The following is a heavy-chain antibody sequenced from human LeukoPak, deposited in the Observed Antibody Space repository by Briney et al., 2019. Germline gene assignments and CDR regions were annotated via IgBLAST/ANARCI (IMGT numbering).Heavy chain of an antibody. CDR2: IIYDGSNK. CDR3: ARGVGETLSGWTLDY. V-gene: IGHV3-30*04. D-gene: IGHD6-19*01. J-gene: IGHJ4*01. Sequence: GGSLRLSCAASGFDFSSYAMHWVRQAPGKGLEWMAVIIYDGSNKNYADSVKSRFTISRDNSRNTLYMKMNSLRVEDTAVYYCARGVGETLSGWTLDYWGHGTLVAVSS. CDR1: GFDFSSYA.